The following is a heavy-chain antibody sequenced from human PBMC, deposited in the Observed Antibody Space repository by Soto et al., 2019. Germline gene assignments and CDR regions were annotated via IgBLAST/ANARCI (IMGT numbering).Heavy chain of an antibody. J-gene: IGHJ4*02. Sequence: PGGSLRLSCAASGFTFSSYAMSWVRQAPGKGLEWVSAISGSGGSTYYADSVKGRFTISRDNSKNTLYLQMNSLRAEDTAVYYCAKGTEPILHYYDYIWGSYRYYYFDYWGQGTLVTVSS. V-gene: IGHV3-23*01. CDR3: AKGTEPILHYYDYIWGSYRYYYFDY. CDR1: GFTFSSYA. D-gene: IGHD3-16*02. CDR2: ISGSGGST.